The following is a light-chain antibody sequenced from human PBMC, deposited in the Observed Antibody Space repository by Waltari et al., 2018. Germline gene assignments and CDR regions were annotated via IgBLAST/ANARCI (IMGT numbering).Light chain of an antibody. CDR3: QQYSNRPRYS. CDR1: QSVSSS. V-gene: IGKV3-15*01. Sequence: ILLTQSPATLSLSPGERATLSCRASQSVSSSLAWYQQKPGQAPRLLIYGASSRANGIPERLSGSGSGTELTLTISSLEPEDFAVYYCQQYSNRPRYSFGQGTKVEIK. CDR2: GAS. J-gene: IGKJ2*03.